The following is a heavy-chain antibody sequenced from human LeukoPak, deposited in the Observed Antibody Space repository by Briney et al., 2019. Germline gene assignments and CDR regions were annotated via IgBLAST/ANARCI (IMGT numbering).Heavy chain of an antibody. CDR2: IIPIFGTA. J-gene: IGHJ5*02. CDR3: ARDRANCSSTSCYVRWVGWFDP. CDR1: GGTFSSYA. Sequence: ASVTVSCKASGGTFSSYAISWVRQAPGQGLEWMGGIIPIFGTANYAQKFQGRVTITADESTSTAYMELSSLRSEDTAVYYCARDRANCSSTSCYVRWVGWFDPWGQGTLVTVSS. V-gene: IGHV1-69*13. D-gene: IGHD2-2*01.